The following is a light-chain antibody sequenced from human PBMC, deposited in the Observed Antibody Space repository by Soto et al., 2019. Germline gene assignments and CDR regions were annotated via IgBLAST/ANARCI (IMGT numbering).Light chain of an antibody. CDR3: QQYNNWPIT. V-gene: IGKV3-15*01. CDR2: DAS. Sequence: EMVMTQSPATLSVSPGERATLSCRASQSVRNDLAWYQQKPGQAPSLLIYDASTSATGIPARISGSGSGTECTLSIRSLQSEDFAVYYCQQYNNWPITFGQGTRLEIK. CDR1: QSVRND. J-gene: IGKJ5*01.